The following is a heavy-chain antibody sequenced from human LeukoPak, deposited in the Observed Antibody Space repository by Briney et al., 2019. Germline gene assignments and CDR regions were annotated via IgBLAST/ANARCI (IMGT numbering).Heavy chain of an antibody. D-gene: IGHD6-25*01. CDR1: GGSISNGDYY. Sequence: KPSETLSLTCSVSGGSISNGDYYWGWIRQAPGKGLEWIGSMFYGRINHYNPSLKSRATISVDTSKNQFSLKLTSVTAADAAMYYCARQLPTAAADTRGYFEHWGQGTVVTVSS. V-gene: IGHV4-39*01. CDR3: ARQLPTAAADTRGYFEH. J-gene: IGHJ4*01. CDR2: MFYGRIN.